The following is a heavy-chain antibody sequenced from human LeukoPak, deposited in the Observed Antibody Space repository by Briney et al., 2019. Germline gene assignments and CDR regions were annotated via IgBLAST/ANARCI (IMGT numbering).Heavy chain of an antibody. CDR3: ARGRIAAAGSRGNWFDP. V-gene: IGHV1-2*02. J-gene: IGHJ5*02. D-gene: IGHD6-13*01. CDR2: INPNSGGT. CDR1: GYTFTGYY. Sequence: ASVKVSCKASGYTFTGYYMHWVRQAPGQGLEWMGWINPNSGGTNYAQKFQGRVTMTRDTSISTAYMELSRLRSDDTAVYYCARGRIAAAGSRGNWFDPWGQGTLVTVSS.